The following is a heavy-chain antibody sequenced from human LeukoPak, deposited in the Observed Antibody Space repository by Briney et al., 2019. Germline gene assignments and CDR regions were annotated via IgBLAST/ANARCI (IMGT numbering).Heavy chain of an antibody. V-gene: IGHV3-9*01. CDR3: ARDGRVTTDAIDY. Sequence: GGSLRLSCVASGFTFDDYAMHWVRQAPGKGLEWVAGINWNSVSAVYADSLKGRLTISRDNSKNTLYLQMNSLRAEDTAVYYCARDGRVTTDAIDYWGQGTLVTVSS. D-gene: IGHD4-17*01. CDR2: INWNSVSA. J-gene: IGHJ4*02. CDR1: GFTFDDYA.